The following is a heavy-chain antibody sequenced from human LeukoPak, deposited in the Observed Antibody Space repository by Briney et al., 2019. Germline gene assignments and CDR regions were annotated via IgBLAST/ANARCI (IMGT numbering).Heavy chain of an antibody. CDR3: ARDCSSSSGKAFDI. V-gene: IGHV4-4*07. J-gene: IGHJ3*02. D-gene: IGHD6-6*01. CDR1: GGSISSYY. CDR2: IYISGST. Sequence: SETLSLTCTVSGGSISSYYWSWIRHPAGKGLEWIGRIYISGSTNYNPSLKSRVTMSVDTSKNQFSLKLSSVTAADTAVYYCARDCSSSSGKAFDIWGQGTMVTVSS.